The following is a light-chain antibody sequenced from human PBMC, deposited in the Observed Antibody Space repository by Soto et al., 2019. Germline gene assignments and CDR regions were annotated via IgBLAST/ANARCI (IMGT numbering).Light chain of an antibody. J-gene: IGKJ5*01. CDR1: QSIGTN. CDR2: GAF. Sequence: EIVMTQSPATLSVSPGDRATLSCRASQSIGTNLAWYQQKAGQAPRLLIYGAFTRVTGIPARFSGSGSGTEFTLTISSLQSEDFVVYYCQQYNEWPPITFGQGTRLEI. V-gene: IGKV3-15*01. CDR3: QQYNEWPPIT.